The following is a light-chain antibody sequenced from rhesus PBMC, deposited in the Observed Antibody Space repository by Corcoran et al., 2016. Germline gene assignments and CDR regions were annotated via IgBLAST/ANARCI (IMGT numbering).Light chain of an antibody. CDR3: QQSSDSWT. CDR1: QSVGSH. Sequence: ETVVTQSPATLALSPGERATLSCRASQSVGSHLAWYQQKPGQAPRLLISSAYSRATGIPDRFSGSRAGTDFALTISSLEPEDVGIYYCQQSSDSWTFGQGTKVEI. CDR2: SAY. V-gene: IGKV3-24*04. J-gene: IGKJ1*01.